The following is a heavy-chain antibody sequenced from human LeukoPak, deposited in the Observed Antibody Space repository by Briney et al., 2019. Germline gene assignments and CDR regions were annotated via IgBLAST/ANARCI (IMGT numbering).Heavy chain of an antibody. Sequence: TSETLSLTCTVSGGSISSSYNYWGWIRQPPGKGLEWIGSIYYSGSTNYNPSLKSRVTISVDTSKNQFSLKLSSVTAADTAVYYCARMPTAAAGLNWFDPWGQGTLVTVSS. D-gene: IGHD6-13*01. J-gene: IGHJ5*02. CDR3: ARMPTAAAGLNWFDP. CDR1: GGSISSSYNY. CDR2: IYYSGST. V-gene: IGHV4-39*07.